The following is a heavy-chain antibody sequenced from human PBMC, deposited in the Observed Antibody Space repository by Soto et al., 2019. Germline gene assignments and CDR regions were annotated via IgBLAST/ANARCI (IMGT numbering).Heavy chain of an antibody. J-gene: IGHJ4*02. CDR2: MHTSGST. D-gene: IGHD2-2*01. CDR3: VRASMPKAHFDS. V-gene: IGHV4-4*07. Sequence: QMQLQESCPGLVKPSETLSLTCTVSGGSIRGYYWSWIRQSAGMGLEWIGRMHTSGSTNYNPSLKSRVTISVDMSKNQISLKLTSVTAADTALYYCVRASMPKAHFDSWGQGTLVTVSS. CDR1: GGSIRGYY.